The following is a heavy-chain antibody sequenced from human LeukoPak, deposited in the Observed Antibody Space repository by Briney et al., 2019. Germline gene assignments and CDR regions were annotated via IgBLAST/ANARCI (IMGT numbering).Heavy chain of an antibody. Sequence: SETLSLTCAVSGGSISSNNWWSWVRQAPGKGLEWIGEMYHSGNTNYNPSLKSRVTISVDKSKNQFSLRLTSVTAADTAVYYCARVRVRGYCSVCAHAPEFDPWGQGTLVTVSS. CDR1: GGSISSNNW. D-gene: IGHD2-15*01. CDR3: ARVRVRGYCSVCAHAPEFDP. J-gene: IGHJ5*02. CDR2: MYHSGNT. V-gene: IGHV4-4*02.